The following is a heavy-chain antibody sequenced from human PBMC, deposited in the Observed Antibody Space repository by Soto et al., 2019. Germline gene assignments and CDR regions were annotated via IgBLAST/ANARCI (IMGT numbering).Heavy chain of an antibody. CDR3: ASQEGYRSSIGAFDY. V-gene: IGHV3-30-3*01. D-gene: IGHD5-18*01. J-gene: IGHJ4*02. Sequence: QVQLVESGGGVVQPGRSLRLSCAASGFTFSSYAMHWVRQAPGKGLGWVAVISYDGSNKYYADSVKGRFTISRDNSKNTLYLQMNSLRAEDTAVFYCASQEGYRSSIGAFDYWGQGTLVTVSS. CDR1: GFTFSSYA. CDR2: ISYDGSNK.